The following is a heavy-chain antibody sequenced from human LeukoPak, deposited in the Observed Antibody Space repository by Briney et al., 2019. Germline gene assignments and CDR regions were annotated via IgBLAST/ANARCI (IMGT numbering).Heavy chain of an antibody. D-gene: IGHD3-22*01. CDR3: ATSRDSSGVD. CDR2: INHDGSVK. CDR1: GFTFRSYW. Sequence: PGGSLRLSCAASGFTFRSYWMSWVRQAPGNGLAWVANINHDGSVKYYLDSVKGRFTISRDNAKNSLYLQMNSLRAEDTAVYYCATSRDSSGVDWGQGNLVTVSS. V-gene: IGHV3-7*01. J-gene: IGHJ4*02.